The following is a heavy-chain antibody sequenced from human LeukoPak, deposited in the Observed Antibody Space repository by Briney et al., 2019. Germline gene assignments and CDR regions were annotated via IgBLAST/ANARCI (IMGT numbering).Heavy chain of an antibody. CDR1: GYTFTSYS. D-gene: IGHD2-15*01. J-gene: IGHJ4*02. Sequence: ASVKVSCKASGYTFTSYSISWMRQAPGQGLEWMGWISAYNGNTIYAQKVKGRVTMTTDTSTSTAYMELRSLKSDDTAVYYCARASYCSDGSCYSDYWGQGTLVTVSS. V-gene: IGHV1-18*01. CDR2: ISAYNGNT. CDR3: ARASYCSDGSCYSDY.